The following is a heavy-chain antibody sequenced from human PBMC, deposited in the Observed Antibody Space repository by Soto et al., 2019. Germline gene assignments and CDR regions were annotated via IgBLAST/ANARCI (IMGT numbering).Heavy chain of an antibody. D-gene: IGHD3-10*01. CDR1: RFAFSSHP. Sequence: GGSLRLSCAASRFAFSSHPMSWVRQAPEKGLEWVAGISDGGDLTYNADSVRGRFTISRDNSRNTLYLQMNSLRAEDTAVYYCARRVIGSSRAFDIWGQGTMVTVSS. CDR2: ISDGGDLT. J-gene: IGHJ3*02. CDR3: ARRVIGSSRAFDI. V-gene: IGHV3-23*01.